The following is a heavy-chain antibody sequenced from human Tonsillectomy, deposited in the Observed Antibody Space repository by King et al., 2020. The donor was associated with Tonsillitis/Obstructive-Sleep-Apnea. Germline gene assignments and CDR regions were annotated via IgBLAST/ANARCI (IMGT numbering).Heavy chain of an antibody. CDR2: ISSSSSDI. D-gene: IGHD4-23*01. Sequence: VQLVESGGGLVKPGGSLRLSCAASGFTFRSYSMNWVRHAPGGGLEWVSSISSSSSDIYYADSVKGRLTISRDNAKNSLYLQMDSLRAADTAVYYCARGGAAVVSGVDYWGQGALVTVSS. V-gene: IGHV3-21*01. CDR3: ARGGAAVVSGVDY. CDR1: GFTFRSYS. J-gene: IGHJ4*02.